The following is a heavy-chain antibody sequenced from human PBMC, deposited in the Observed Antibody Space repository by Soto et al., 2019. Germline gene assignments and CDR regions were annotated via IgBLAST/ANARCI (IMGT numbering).Heavy chain of an antibody. Sequence: EVQLVESGGGLVQPGGSLKLSCAASGFTFSGSAMHWVRQASGKGLEWVGRIRSKANSYATAYAGSVKGRFTISRDDSKNTAYLQMNSLKTEDTAGYYWTKAAGTLLFDYRGQRTLVTVSS. D-gene: IGHD6-13*01. J-gene: IGHJ4*02. CDR3: TKAAGTLLFDY. CDR1: GFTFSGSA. CDR2: IRSKANSYAT. V-gene: IGHV3-73*02.